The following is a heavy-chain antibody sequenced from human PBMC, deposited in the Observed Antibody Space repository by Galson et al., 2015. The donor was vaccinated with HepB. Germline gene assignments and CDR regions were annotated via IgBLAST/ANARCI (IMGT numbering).Heavy chain of an antibody. CDR3: TRGYYYDSSGYYYVGYFQH. Sequence: SLRLSCAASGFTFGDYAMSWFRQAPGKGLEWVGFIRSKAYGGTTEYAASVKGRFTISRDDSKSNAYLQMNSLKAEDTAVYYCTRGYYYDSSGYYYVGYFQHWGQGTLVTVSS. J-gene: IGHJ1*01. D-gene: IGHD3-22*01. CDR1: GFTFGDYA. V-gene: IGHV3-49*03. CDR2: IRSKAYGGTT.